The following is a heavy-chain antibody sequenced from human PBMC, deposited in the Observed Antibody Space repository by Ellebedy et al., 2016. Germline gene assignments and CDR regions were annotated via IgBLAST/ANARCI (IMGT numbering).Heavy chain of an antibody. Sequence: SETLSLTCAISGDSVSSNSAAWNWIRQSPSRGLEWLGRTYYRSKWYTEYAVSVKSRITINPDTSKNLFSLQLDSVTPEDTAVYYCATWWFEYWGQGTLVTVSS. J-gene: IGHJ4*02. CDR1: GDSVSSNSAA. CDR2: TYYRSKWYT. D-gene: IGHD2-8*02. V-gene: IGHV6-1*01. CDR3: ATWWFEY.